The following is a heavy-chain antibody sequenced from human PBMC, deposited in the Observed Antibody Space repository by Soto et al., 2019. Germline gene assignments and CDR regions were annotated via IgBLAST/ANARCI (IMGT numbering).Heavy chain of an antibody. CDR1: GFGFSTHA. D-gene: IGHD4-17*01. CDR2: ITNTGITT. J-gene: IGHJ4*02. V-gene: IGHV3-23*01. CDR3: AKGFDYRATKHIDH. Sequence: PGGSLRLSCAASGFGFSTHALSWVRQAPGKGLEWLSSITNTGITTHYADSVKGRFTISRENSRNTRHLQMNNLRVDDTAVYYCAKGFDYRATKHIDHWGPAPLLTVS.